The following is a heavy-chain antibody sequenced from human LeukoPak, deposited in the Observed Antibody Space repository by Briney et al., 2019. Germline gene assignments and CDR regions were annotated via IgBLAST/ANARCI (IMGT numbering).Heavy chain of an antibody. Sequence: SVKVSCKASGFTFTSSAMQWVRQARGQRLEWIGWIVVGSGNTNYAQKFQERVTITRDMSTSTAYMEPSSLSSEDTAVYYSAADPYSYGYDYWGQGALVTVSS. D-gene: IGHD5-18*01. J-gene: IGHJ4*02. CDR1: GFTFTSSA. CDR2: IVVGSGNT. V-gene: IGHV1-58*02. CDR3: AADPYSYGYDY.